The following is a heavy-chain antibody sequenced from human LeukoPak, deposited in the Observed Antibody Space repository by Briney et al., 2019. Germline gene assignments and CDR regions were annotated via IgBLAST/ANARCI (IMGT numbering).Heavy chain of an antibody. CDR2: INPHSGGT. CDR1: GYTFTSYD. V-gene: IGHV1-2*02. J-gene: IGHJ4*02. D-gene: IGHD2-2*01. CDR3: VRDRTKYCSSTSCPLDY. Sequence: ASVKVSCKASGYTFTSYDINWVRQATGQGLEWMGWINPHSGGTNYAQKFQGRVTMTRDTFISTAYMELSRLRSDDTAVYYCVRDRTKYCSSTSCPLDYWGQGTLVTVSS.